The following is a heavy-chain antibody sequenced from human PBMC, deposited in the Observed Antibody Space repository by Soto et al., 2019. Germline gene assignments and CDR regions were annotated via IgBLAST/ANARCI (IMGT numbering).Heavy chain of an antibody. CDR1: GYTFTTYG. Sequence: QVQLVQSGDEVKKPGASVKDSCKTSGYTFTTYGISWVRQAPGQGFEWMGWISANNGNTNHAQKFRGRISMTTDTSTSTAYMEVRSLRSDDTAVYYCAREGRGYEDYWGQGTLVIVSS. V-gene: IGHV1-18*01. CDR2: ISANNGNT. CDR3: AREGRGYEDY. J-gene: IGHJ4*02. D-gene: IGHD5-12*01.